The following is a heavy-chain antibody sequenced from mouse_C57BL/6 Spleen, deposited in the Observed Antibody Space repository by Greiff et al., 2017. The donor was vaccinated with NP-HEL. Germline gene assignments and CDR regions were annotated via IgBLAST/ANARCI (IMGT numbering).Heavy chain of an antibody. CDR3: ARREGGYYDFAY. CDR1: GFTFSSYG. D-gene: IGHD2-3*01. V-gene: IGHV5-6*01. CDR2: ISSGGSYT. Sequence: EVQRVESGGDLVKPGGSLKLSCAASGFTFSSYGMSWVRQTPDKRLEWVATISSGGSYTYYPDSVKGRFTISRDNAKNTLYLQMSSLKSEDTAMYYCARREGGYYDFAYWGQGTLVTVSA. J-gene: IGHJ3*01.